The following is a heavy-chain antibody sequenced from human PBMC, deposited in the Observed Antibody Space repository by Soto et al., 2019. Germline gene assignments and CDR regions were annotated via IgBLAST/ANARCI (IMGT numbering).Heavy chain of an antibody. Sequence: PSETLSLTCTVSGGSISSSSYYWGWIRQPPGKGLEWIGSFYYSGSTYYYTSLKSRVTISGDTSENQFSLNLTSVTAADTAVYYCARLGGFFQALDSWGRGTLVTVSS. V-gene: IGHV4-39*01. D-gene: IGHD2-15*01. J-gene: IGHJ5*01. CDR3: ARLGGFFQALDS. CDR2: FYYSGST. CDR1: GGSISSSSYY.